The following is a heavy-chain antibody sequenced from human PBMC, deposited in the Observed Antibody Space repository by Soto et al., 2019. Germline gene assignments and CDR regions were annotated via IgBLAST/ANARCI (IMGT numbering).Heavy chain of an antibody. V-gene: IGHV3-33*01. J-gene: IGHJ6*02. Sequence: QVQLVESGGGVVQPGRSLRLSCAASGFTFSSYGMHWVRQAPGKGLEWVAVIWYDGSNKYYADSVKGRFTISRDNSKNTLYLQMNSRRAEDTAVYYCARGSGMNYYYGMDVWGQGTTVTVSS. CDR2: IWYDGSNK. CDR3: ARGSGMNYYYGMDV. D-gene: IGHD3-10*01. CDR1: GFTFSSYG.